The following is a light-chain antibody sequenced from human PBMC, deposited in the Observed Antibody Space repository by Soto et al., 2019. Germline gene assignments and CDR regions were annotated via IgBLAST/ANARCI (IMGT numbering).Light chain of an antibody. CDR3: QHYNSYSEA. Sequence: LQVTQSPSSLSASVASRVATIGRASQSISKWLAWFQQKAGKAPKLLIYEASTLKSGVPSRFSGSGSGTEFTLTISSLQPDDFATYYCQHYNSYSEAFGQGTKVDIK. V-gene: IGKV1-5*03. CDR1: QSISKW. CDR2: EAS. J-gene: IGKJ1*01.